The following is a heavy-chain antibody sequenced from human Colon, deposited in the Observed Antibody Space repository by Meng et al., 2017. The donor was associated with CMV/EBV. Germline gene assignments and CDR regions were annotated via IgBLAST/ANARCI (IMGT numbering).Heavy chain of an antibody. D-gene: IGHD3-10*01. CDR2: IRGDGIGT. J-gene: IGHJ4*02. CDR3: AKVGPGTSVASLDY. CDR1: GFTFNSYW. Sequence: GESLKISCVDSGFTFNSYWMSWVRQAPGKGLVWVGRIRGDGIGTSYADSVKGRFTISRDNAKNTVYLQMNSLRVEDTAVYSCAKVGPGTSVASLDYWGQGALVTVSS. V-gene: IGHV3-74*01.